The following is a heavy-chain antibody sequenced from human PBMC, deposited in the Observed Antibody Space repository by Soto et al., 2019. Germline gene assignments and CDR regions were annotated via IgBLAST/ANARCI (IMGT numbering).Heavy chain of an antibody. CDR2: IYYSGRT. J-gene: IGHJ4*02. Sequence: QLQLQESGPGLVKPSETLSLTCTVSGGSISSSSYYWGWIRQPPGTGLEWIGSIYYSGRTYYNPSLKSRVTISVVTSNNQFSLKLSSVTAADTAVYYCARLYRRSMGRGGLDFWGQGTLVTVSS. CDR3: ARLYRRSMGRGGLDF. V-gene: IGHV4-39*01. D-gene: IGHD3-10*01. CDR1: GGSISSSSYY.